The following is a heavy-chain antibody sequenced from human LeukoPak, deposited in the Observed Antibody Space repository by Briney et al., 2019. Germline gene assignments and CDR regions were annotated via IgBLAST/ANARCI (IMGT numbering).Heavy chain of an antibody. CDR2: VYNSGSP. Sequence: SETLSLTCTVSGESISSHSWTWIRQPPGKGLEYIGYVYNSGSPKYNPSLESRVTISVDTSKNQFSLKLNSVTAADTAVYYCARDWGYDWGQGTPVTVSS. J-gene: IGHJ4*02. V-gene: IGHV4-59*11. D-gene: IGHD5-12*01. CDR1: GESISSHS. CDR3: ARDWGYD.